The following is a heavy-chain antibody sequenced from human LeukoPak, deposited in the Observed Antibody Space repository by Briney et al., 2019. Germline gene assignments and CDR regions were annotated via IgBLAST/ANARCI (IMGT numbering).Heavy chain of an antibody. V-gene: IGHV5-51*01. D-gene: IGHD1-26*01. CDR1: GYSFTNSW. CDR3: ARRVNSGNYYYFDY. Sequence: GESLKISCEASGYSFTNSWIGWVGQMPGKGLEWMGIIYPGDSDTRYSPSFQGQVTISADKSISTVYLQWSSLEASDTAMYYCARRVNSGNYYYFDYWGQGTLVTVSS. J-gene: IGHJ4*02. CDR2: IYPGDSDT.